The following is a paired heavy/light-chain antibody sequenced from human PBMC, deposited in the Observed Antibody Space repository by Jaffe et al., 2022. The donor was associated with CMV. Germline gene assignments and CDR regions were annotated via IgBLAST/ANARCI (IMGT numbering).Heavy chain of an antibody. D-gene: IGHD2-15*01. V-gene: IGHV1-46*03. Sequence: QVQLVQSGAEVKMPGASVRVSCKAAGYTFTNYLIHWVRQAPGQGLEWVGAINPGGGGTTYAQKFQGRVTMTRDTSTTTVYMELSSLRSEDTAVYYCSREMASTYYFDYWGQGTLVTVSS. J-gene: IGHJ4*02. CDR1: GYTFTNYL. CDR2: INPGGGGT. CDR3: SREMASTYYFDY.
Light chain of an antibody. Sequence: QSVLTQPPSASGTPGQRVTISCSGSSSNIGSNLVNWYQQLPGTAPKLLIYTNNQRPSGVPDRFSGSKSGSSASLAISGLQSEDEADYYCAAWDDSLNGYVFGAGTQVTVL. CDR2: TNN. J-gene: IGLJ1*01. CDR1: SSNIGSNL. CDR3: AAWDDSLNGYV. V-gene: IGLV1-44*01.